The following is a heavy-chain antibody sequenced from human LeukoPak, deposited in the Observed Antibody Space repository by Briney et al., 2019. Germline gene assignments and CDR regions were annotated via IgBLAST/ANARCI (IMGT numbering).Heavy chain of an antibody. CDR2: INGDGTII. CDR3: AKDGVSGSYDY. CDR1: GFTFSSFY. D-gene: IGHD1-26*01. V-gene: IGHV3-74*01. Sequence: QSGGSLRLSCAASGFTFSSFYMHWVRQAPGKGLVWVSRINGDGTIINYADSVKGRFTISRDSSKNTLYLQMNSLRAEDTAVYYCAKDGVSGSYDYWGQGTLVTVSS. J-gene: IGHJ4*02.